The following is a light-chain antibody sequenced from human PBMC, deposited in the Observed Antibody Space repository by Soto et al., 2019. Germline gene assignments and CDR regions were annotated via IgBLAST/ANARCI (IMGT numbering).Light chain of an antibody. CDR2: GAS. Sequence: EIVMTQSPVTLSVSPGERVTLSCRASQSVSSNLAWYQQKPCQAPRLLSYGASTRATGFPARFSGSGSGTEFTLTISSLQSEDFAVYYCQQYNSWPTFGQGTKVESK. CDR3: QQYNSWPT. J-gene: IGKJ1*01. V-gene: IGKV3-15*01. CDR1: QSVSSN.